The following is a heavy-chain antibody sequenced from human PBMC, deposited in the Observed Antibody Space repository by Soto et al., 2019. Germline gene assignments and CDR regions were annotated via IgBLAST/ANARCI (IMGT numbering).Heavy chain of an antibody. Sequence: SETLSLTCTVSGGSVSSSGYYWGWIRQPPGKGLEWIGDIYYSGSTLYNPSLKSRVTISVDKSKNQFSLKLSSVTAADTAVYYCARLVSGGQLVEFDICGKGTLVPVSS. V-gene: IGHV4-39*01. CDR3: ARLVSGGQLVEFDI. CDR2: IYYSGST. CDR1: GGSVSSSGYY. D-gene: IGHD6-13*01. J-gene: IGHJ4*02.